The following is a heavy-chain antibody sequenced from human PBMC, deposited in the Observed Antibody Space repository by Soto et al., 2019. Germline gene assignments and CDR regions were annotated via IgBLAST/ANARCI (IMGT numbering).Heavy chain of an antibody. CDR3: ARVKRSTSRLDP. V-gene: IGHV4-61*08. Sequence: PSETLSLTCSVSGDSVSSGAYYWSWIRQPPGKGLEWIGYVYYSGSTSYNPSLETGVTISVDTSKNQFSLKLTSVTPVDTAIYYCARVKRSTSRLDPRGQGTLVTVSS. D-gene: IGHD1-26*01. CDR2: VYYSGST. J-gene: IGHJ5*02. CDR1: GDSVSSGAYY.